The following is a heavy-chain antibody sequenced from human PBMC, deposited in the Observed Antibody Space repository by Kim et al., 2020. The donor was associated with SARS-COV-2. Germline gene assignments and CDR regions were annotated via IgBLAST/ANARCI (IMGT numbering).Heavy chain of an antibody. V-gene: IGHV3-23*01. J-gene: IGHJ6*02. CDR3: AKDLNSYGLHV. CDR2: T. Sequence: THYADAVKGQVTIPRDTPNDTLYLQLNGLRAEDTAVYYCAKDLNSYGLHVWGQGTTVTVSS.